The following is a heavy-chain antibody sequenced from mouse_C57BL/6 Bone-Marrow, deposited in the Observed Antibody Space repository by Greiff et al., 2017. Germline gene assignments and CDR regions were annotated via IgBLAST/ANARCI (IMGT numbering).Heavy chain of an antibody. V-gene: IGHV14-4*01. CDR1: GFDIKDDY. J-gene: IGHJ2*01. CDR2: IDPENGDT. D-gene: IGHD1-1*01. CDR3: MCDYCGCSYGFDY. Sequence: VQLQQSGAELVRPGASVKLSCTASGFDIKDDYMHWVKQRPEQGLEWIGWIDPENGDTEYASKFQGKDTITADTSSNTAYLQLSSLTSEDSAVCYVMCDYCGCSYGFDYWGQGTTLTVAS.